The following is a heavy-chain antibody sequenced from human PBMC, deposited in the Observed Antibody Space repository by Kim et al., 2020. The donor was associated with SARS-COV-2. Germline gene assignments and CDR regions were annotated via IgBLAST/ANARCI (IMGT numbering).Heavy chain of an antibody. CDR3: ARDLRSSGRNWFDP. D-gene: IGHD3-10*01. V-gene: IGHV4-39*07. J-gene: IGHJ5*02. Sequence: NPTIKRRVTISVDTSKSQFSLNLSSVTAADTALYFCARDLRSSGRNWFDPWGQGTLVTVS.